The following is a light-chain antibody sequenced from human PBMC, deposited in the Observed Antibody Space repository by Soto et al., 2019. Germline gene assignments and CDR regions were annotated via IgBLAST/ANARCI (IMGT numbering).Light chain of an antibody. J-gene: IGKJ1*01. V-gene: IGKV3-20*01. CDR3: QQYVTSPWA. CDR2: GAS. CDR1: QSVSSSF. Sequence: EIVLTQSPGTLSLSPGERATLSCRASQSVSSSFLAWYQQKPGQAPRLLIYGASNRATGIPDRFSGSGSGTDFTLTISRLEPEDFAMYYCQQYVTSPWAFGQGTKVAIE.